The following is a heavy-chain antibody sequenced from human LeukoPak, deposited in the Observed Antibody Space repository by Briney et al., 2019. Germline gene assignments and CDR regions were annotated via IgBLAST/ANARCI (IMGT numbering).Heavy chain of an antibody. CDR2: VYYSGST. D-gene: IGHD2-15*01. CDR1: GDSISSYY. CDR3: ARGGYCSGARCYFGY. J-gene: IGHJ4*02. Sequence: PSETLSLTCAVSGDSISSYYWSWIRQPPGKGLEWIAYVYYSGSTNYNPSLESRVTISVDMSKNQVSLKLSSVTAADTAVYYCARGGYCSGARCYFGYWGQGTLVTVSS. V-gene: IGHV4-59*08.